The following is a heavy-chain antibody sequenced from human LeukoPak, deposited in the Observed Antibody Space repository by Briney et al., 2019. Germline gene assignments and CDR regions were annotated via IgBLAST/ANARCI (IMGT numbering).Heavy chain of an antibody. Sequence: GGSLRLSCAASGFTFSSYAMSWVRQAPGKGLEWVSAISGSGGSTYYADSVKGRFTISRDNSKNTLYLRMNSLRAEDTAVYYCAKDLVGSYGPNLYYFDYWGQGTLVTVSS. D-gene: IGHD5-18*01. V-gene: IGHV3-23*01. CDR2: ISGSGGST. CDR1: GFTFSSYA. CDR3: AKDLVGSYGPNLYYFDY. J-gene: IGHJ4*02.